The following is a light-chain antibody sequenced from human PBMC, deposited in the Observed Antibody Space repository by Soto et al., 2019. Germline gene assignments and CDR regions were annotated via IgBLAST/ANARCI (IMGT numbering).Light chain of an antibody. CDR3: QQYYSTPQT. J-gene: IGKJ2*01. V-gene: IGKV4-1*01. CDR2: WAS. Sequence: DIVMTQSPDSLAVSLGERATINCKSSQSVLYSSNNKNYLAWYQQKPGQPPKLLIYWASTRESGVPDRFSGSGSGTDFTITISSLQDEDVAVYYCQQYYSTPQTFGQGTKLEIK. CDR1: QSVLYSSNNKNY.